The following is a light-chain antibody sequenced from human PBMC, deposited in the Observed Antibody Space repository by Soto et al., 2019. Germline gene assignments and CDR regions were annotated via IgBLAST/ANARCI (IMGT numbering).Light chain of an antibody. V-gene: IGKV3-11*01. Sequence: EILLTQSPATLPLSPGERATLSCRASQSVSIYLAWYQQKPGQAPRLLIYDASSRATDIPARFTGSGSGTDFTRTISSLEPEDFAVYYCQQRSNWPWTFGQGTKVEIK. J-gene: IGKJ1*01. CDR1: QSVSIY. CDR2: DAS. CDR3: QQRSNWPWT.